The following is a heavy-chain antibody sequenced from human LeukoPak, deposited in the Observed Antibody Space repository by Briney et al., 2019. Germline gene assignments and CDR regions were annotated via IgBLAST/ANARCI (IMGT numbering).Heavy chain of an antibody. CDR2: ISTYNGNT. D-gene: IGHD2-2*02. CDR1: GSTFTSYG. Sequence: ASVKLSCKATGSTFTSYGISWVRHAPGQGLEWMGWISTYNGNTNYAQKLPGRVTMTTDTSTSTAYMELRSLRSDDTAVLYGARERLFLGYCSSTSCYIDYWGQGTLVTVSS. CDR3: ARERLFLGYCSSTSCYIDY. V-gene: IGHV1-18*01. J-gene: IGHJ4*02.